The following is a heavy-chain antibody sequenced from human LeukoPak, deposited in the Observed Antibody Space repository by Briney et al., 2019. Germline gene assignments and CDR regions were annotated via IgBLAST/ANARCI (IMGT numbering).Heavy chain of an antibody. CDR1: GFTFSSYT. Sequence: GGSLRLSCTASGFTFSSYTMTWVRQAPGKGLKWVSTITTGDGNTYYADSVKGRFTVSRDDSKNTLYLQMNSLRAEDTAVYYCVKDDNSGWFPPLDFWGQGTLVTVSS. CDR3: VKDDNSGWFPPLDF. D-gene: IGHD6-19*01. J-gene: IGHJ4*02. V-gene: IGHV3-23*01. CDR2: ITTGDGNT.